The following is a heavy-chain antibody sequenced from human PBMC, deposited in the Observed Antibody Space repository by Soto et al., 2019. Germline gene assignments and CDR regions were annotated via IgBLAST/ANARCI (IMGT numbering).Heavy chain of an antibody. V-gene: IGHV3-7*01. CDR1: GFTFSTYW. D-gene: IGHD2-2*01. J-gene: IGHJ4*02. Sequence: EVQLVQSGGDLVQPGGSLRLSCVASGFTFSTYWMTWVRQAPGMGLEWVAGIKEDGSEEGYVDSVKGRFSISRDNAKTSLSLQLNSLRAEDTAVYYCATAISSPFSNFDYWGQGSLVTVSS. CDR2: IKEDGSEE. CDR3: ATAISSPFSNFDY.